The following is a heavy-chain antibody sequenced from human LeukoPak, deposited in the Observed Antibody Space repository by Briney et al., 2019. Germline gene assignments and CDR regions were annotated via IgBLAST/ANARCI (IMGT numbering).Heavy chain of an antibody. V-gene: IGHV1-2*02. CDR3: ARDYYGSGSYS. D-gene: IGHD3-10*01. CDR2: INPNSGGT. J-gene: IGHJ4*02. Sequence: VASVKVSCKASGYTFTGYYMHWVRQAPGQGLEWMGWINPNSGGTNYAQKFQGRVTMTTDTSTSTAYMELRSLRSDDTAVYYCARDYYGSGSYSWGQGTLVTVSS. CDR1: GYTFTGYY.